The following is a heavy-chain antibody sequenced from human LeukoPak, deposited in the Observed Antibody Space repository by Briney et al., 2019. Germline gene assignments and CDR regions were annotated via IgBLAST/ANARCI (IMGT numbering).Heavy chain of an antibody. J-gene: IGHJ4*02. CDR1: GFTFSDYY. Sequence: PGGSLRLSCAASGFTFSDYYMSWIRQAPGKGLEWVSYISSSSSYTNYADSVKGRFTISRDNAKNSLYLQMNSLRAEDTAVYYCARAPRITMVRGVIMAYYFDYWGQGTLVTVSS. V-gene: IGHV3-11*05. CDR3: ARAPRITMVRGVIMAYYFDY. D-gene: IGHD3-10*01. CDR2: ISSSSSYT.